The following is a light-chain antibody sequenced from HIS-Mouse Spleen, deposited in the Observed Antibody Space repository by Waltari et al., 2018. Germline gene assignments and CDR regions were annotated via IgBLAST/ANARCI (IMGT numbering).Light chain of an antibody. V-gene: IGLV2-23*03. CDR3: CSYAGSSTFGV. CDR1: SSDFGSYNL. J-gene: IGLJ3*02. Sequence: QSALTQPASVSGSPGQSITISCTGTSSDFGSYNLVSWYQQHPGKAPKLMIYEGSKRPSGVSNRFSGSKSGNTASLTISGLQAEDEADYYCCSYAGSSTFGVFGGGTKLTVL. CDR2: EGS.